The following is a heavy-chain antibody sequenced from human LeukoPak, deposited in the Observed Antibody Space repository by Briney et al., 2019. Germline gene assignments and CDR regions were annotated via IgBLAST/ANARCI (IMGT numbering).Heavy chain of an antibody. J-gene: IGHJ3*02. D-gene: IGHD5-24*01. CDR3: ARLSRMAATLDAFDI. V-gene: IGHV5-51*01. CDR2: IYPGDSDT. Sequence: GESLKISCKGSGYKFTTYWIGWVRQMPGKGLECMGIIYPGDSDTRYSPSFQGQVTISADKSITTAYLQWTSLKASDTATYYCARLSRMAATLDAFDIWGQGTMVTVSS. CDR1: GYKFTTYW.